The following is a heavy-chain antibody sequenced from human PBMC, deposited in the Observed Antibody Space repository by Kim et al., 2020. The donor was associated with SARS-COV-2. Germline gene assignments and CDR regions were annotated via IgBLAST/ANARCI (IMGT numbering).Heavy chain of an antibody. CDR1: GGSISSSSYK. D-gene: IGHD3-10*01. CDR3: AILPYGQFDP. CDR2: IYYSGST. J-gene: IGHJ5*02. Sequence: SETLSLTCTASGGSISSSSYKWGWIRQPPGKGLEWIGSIYYSGSTYYNPSLKSRVTMSVDTSKNQFSLKLRSVTAADTAVYYCAILPYGQFDPWGQGTLV. V-gene: IGHV4-39*01.